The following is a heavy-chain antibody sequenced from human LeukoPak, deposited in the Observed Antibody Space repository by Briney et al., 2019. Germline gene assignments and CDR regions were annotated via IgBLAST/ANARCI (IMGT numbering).Heavy chain of an antibody. D-gene: IGHD4-17*01. CDR3: ARQATVTRYYFDY. V-gene: IGHV3-21*01. Sequence: GGSLRLSCAASGFTFSTTYMSWVRQAPGKGLEWVSSISSSSSYIYYADSVKGRFTISGDNAKNSLYLQMNSLRAEDTAVYYCARQATVTRYYFDYWGQGTLVTVSS. CDR1: GFTFSTTY. J-gene: IGHJ4*02. CDR2: ISSSSSYI.